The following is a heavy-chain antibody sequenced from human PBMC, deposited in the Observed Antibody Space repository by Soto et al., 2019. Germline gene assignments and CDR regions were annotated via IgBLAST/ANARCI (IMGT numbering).Heavy chain of an antibody. Sequence: ASVKVSCKASGYTFTSYYMHWVRQAPGQGLERMGIINPSGGSTGYAQKFQGRVTMTRDTSTSTVYMELSSLRSEDTAVYYCARTLIVVVVAATPSYYFDYWGQGTLVTVSS. CDR2: INPSGGST. CDR3: ARTLIVVVVAATPSYYFDY. CDR1: GYTFTSYY. J-gene: IGHJ4*02. D-gene: IGHD2-15*01. V-gene: IGHV1-46*01.